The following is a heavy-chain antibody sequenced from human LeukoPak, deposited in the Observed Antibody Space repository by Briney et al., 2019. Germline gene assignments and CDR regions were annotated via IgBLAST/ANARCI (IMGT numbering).Heavy chain of an antibody. CDR3: ARASFMGLYDSSGYLRDY. CDR1: GYTFTSYG. V-gene: IGHV1-18*01. Sequence: ASVKVSCKASGYTFTSYGISWVRQAPGQGLEWMGWISAYNGNTNYAQKLQGRVTMTTDTSTSTAYMELRSLRSDDTAVYYCARASFMGLYDSSGYLRDYWGQGTLVTVSS. J-gene: IGHJ4*02. D-gene: IGHD3-22*01. CDR2: ISAYNGNT.